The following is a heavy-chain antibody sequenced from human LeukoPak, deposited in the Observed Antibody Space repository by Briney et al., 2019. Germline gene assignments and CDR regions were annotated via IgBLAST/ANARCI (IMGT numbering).Heavy chain of an antibody. CDR1: GYTFTSYY. D-gene: IGHD3-10*01. CDR2: INPSGGST. Sequence: ASVKVSCKASGYTFTSYYMHWVRQAPGQGLEWMGIINPSGGSTSYAQKFQGRVTMTRDTSTSTVYMELSSLRSEDTAVYCCAREGGGSGSYSPFDYWGQGTLVTVSS. V-gene: IGHV1-46*01. CDR3: AREGGGSGSYSPFDY. J-gene: IGHJ4*02.